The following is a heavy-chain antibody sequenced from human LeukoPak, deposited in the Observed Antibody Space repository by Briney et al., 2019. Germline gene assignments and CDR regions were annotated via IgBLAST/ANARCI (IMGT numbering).Heavy chain of an antibody. Sequence: GASVKVSCKASGYTFTSYDINWVRQATGQGLEWMGWMNPNSGNTGYAQKFQGRVTMTRNTSISTAYTELSSLRSEDTAVYYCARALTYYYDSSADWFDPWGQGTLVTVSS. CDR3: ARALTYYYDSSADWFDP. CDR1: GYTFTSYD. J-gene: IGHJ5*02. CDR2: MNPNSGNT. D-gene: IGHD3-22*01. V-gene: IGHV1-8*01.